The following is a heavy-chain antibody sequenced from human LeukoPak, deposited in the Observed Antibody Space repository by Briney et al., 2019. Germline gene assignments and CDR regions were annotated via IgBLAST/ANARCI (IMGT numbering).Heavy chain of an antibody. V-gene: IGHV4-38-2*02. Sequence: SETLSLTCTVSGYSISSGYYWGWIRQPPGKGLEWIGSIYHSGSTYYNPSLKSRVTISVDTSKNQFSLKLSSVTAADTAVYYCARRASSSAYYYYYMDVWGKGTTVTVSS. D-gene: IGHD6-6*01. CDR3: ARRASSSAYYYYYMDV. J-gene: IGHJ6*03. CDR1: GYSISSGYY. CDR2: IYHSGST.